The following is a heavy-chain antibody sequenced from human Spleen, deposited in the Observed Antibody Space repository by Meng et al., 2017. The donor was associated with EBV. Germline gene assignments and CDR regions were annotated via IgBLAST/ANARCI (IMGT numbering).Heavy chain of an antibody. CDR2: IHQSGST. D-gene: IGHD1-26*01. V-gene: IGHV4-4*02. Sequence: VQVQCAGAGVVQPARILSPACAVSGGSIRRCPWWSWVRQPPGKGLEWIGEIHQSGSTNYNPSLKSRVTISLDMSKNQFSLNLNSVTAADTALYYCARTEFGIVPNTEEPLGYWGQGALVTVSS. CDR3: ARTEFGIVPNTEEPLGY. CDR1: GGSIRRCPW. J-gene: IGHJ4*02.